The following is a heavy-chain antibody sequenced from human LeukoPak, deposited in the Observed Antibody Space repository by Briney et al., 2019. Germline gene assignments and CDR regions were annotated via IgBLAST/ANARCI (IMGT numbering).Heavy chain of an antibody. CDR3: ARQFVPYDFWSGYSPNYYYYGMDV. CDR1: GGSISSGDYY. Sequence: SETLSLTCTVSGGSISSGDYYWGWIRQPPGKGLQWIGSIYYSGSTYYNPSLKSRVTISVDTSKNQFSLKLSSVTAADTAVYYCARQFVPYDFWSGYSPNYYYYGMDVWGQGTTATVSS. V-gene: IGHV4-39*01. CDR2: IYYSGST. J-gene: IGHJ6*02. D-gene: IGHD3-3*01.